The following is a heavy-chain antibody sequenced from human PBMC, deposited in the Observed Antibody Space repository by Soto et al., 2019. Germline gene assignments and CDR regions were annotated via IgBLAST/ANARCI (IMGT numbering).Heavy chain of an antibody. CDR1: GGSFSGYY. Sequence: QVQLQQWGAGLLKPSETLSLTCAVYGGSFSGYYWSWIRQPPGKGLEWIGEINHSGSTNYNPSLKSRVTISVDTSKSQFSLKLSSVTAADTAVYYCARASPIGQEGWFDPWGQGTLVTVSS. CDR3: ARASPIGQEGWFDP. D-gene: IGHD5-12*01. V-gene: IGHV4-34*01. CDR2: INHSGST. J-gene: IGHJ5*02.